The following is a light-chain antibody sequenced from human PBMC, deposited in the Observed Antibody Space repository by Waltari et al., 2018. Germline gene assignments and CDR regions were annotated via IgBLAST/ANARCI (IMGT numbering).Light chain of an antibody. Sequence: IQMTQSPSSLSASVGDRVNIPCRESQGINSWLMWYQQKAEKAHRSLIYAASTLQTGVSSRFSGSGSGTHFPLTISSLQPEDFATYYCQQYHAYPRTFGQGTKV. CDR1: QGINSW. V-gene: IGKV1D-16*01. J-gene: IGKJ1*01. CDR3: QQYHAYPRT. CDR2: AAS.